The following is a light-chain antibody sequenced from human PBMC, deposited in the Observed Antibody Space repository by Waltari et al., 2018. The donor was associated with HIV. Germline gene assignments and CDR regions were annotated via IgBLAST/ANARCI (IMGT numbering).Light chain of an antibody. Sequence: QSVLTQPPSASGTPGQTVTISCSGSHSNIGRNYVYWYQQLPGTAPQLLIYRNDRRPSGVPDRFSGSNSCTSASLAISGLRSEDEADYHCASWDDSLNWVFGGGTKLTVL. J-gene: IGLJ3*02. CDR2: RND. CDR3: ASWDDSLNWV. V-gene: IGLV1-47*01. CDR1: HSNIGRNY.